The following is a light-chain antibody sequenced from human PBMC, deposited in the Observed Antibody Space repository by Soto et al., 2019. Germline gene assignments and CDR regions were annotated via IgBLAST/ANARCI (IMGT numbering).Light chain of an antibody. J-gene: IGKJ1*01. Sequence: IVMTQSPATLSVSPGERATLSCRASQRVSSNVAWYQQKPGQAPRLLLYGASARATGVPARFSGSGSGTEFTLTISSLQSEDYAVYYCHQYNNWPPWTFGQGTKVDIK. CDR1: QRVSSN. CDR2: GAS. V-gene: IGKV3-15*01. CDR3: HQYNNWPPWT.